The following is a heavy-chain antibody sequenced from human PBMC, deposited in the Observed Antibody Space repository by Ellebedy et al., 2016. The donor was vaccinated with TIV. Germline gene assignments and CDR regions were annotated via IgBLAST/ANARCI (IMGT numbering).Heavy chain of an antibody. CDR3: ARGPYSSGWSWDY. J-gene: IGHJ4*02. V-gene: IGHV5-51*01. CDR2: IYPGDSNT. D-gene: IGHD6-19*01. Sequence: GESLKISXKGSGYSFTSYWIGWVRQMPGKGLEWMGIIYPGDSNTRYSPSFQGQVTISADKSISTAYLQWSSLKASDTAMYYCARGPYSSGWSWDYWGQGTLVTVSS. CDR1: GYSFTSYW.